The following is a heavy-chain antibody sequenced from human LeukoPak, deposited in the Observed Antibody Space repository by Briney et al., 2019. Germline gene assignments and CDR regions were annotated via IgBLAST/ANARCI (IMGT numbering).Heavy chain of an antibody. CDR2: ITSSGNTI. V-gene: IGHV3-48*03. CDR1: GFTFSNYE. J-gene: IGHJ4*02. Sequence: PGGSVRLFCAASGFTFSNYEMNWVRQAPGKGLEWVSYITSSGNTIYYANSVKGRFTISRDNAKNSLYLQMNSLRAEDTAVYYCASGSPGYWGQGTLVTVPS. CDR3: ASGSPGY.